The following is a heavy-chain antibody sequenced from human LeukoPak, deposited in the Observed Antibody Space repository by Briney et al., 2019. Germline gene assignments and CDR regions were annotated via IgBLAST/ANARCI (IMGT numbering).Heavy chain of an antibody. J-gene: IGHJ1*01. D-gene: IGHD1-26*01. CDR2: INTGNGDT. CDR1: GYTFTNYG. Sequence: GASVKVSCKTSGYTFTNYGMHWVRQAPRQSPEWMGWINTGNGDTKSSQRFQDRVTLTRDTSARTAYTELNSLNSEDTAVYYCARVPLSDASGHYYPHWGQGTLVTVSS. CDR3: ARVPLSDASGHYYPH. V-gene: IGHV1-3*04.